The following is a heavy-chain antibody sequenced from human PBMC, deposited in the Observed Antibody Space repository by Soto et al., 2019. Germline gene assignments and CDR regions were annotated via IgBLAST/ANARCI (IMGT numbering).Heavy chain of an antibody. J-gene: IGHJ3*02. D-gene: IGHD6-19*01. CDR1: GFTFSSYA. Sequence: PGGSLRLSCAASGFTFSSYAMHWVRQAPGKGLEWVAVISYDGSNKYHADSVKGRFTISRDNSKNTLYLQMNSLRAEDTAVYYCARAKQWLVHDAFDIWGQGTMVTVSS. CDR2: ISYDGSNK. V-gene: IGHV3-30-3*01. CDR3: ARAKQWLVHDAFDI.